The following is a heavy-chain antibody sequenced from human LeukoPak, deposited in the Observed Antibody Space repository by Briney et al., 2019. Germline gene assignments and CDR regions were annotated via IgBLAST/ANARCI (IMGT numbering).Heavy chain of an antibody. J-gene: IGHJ4*02. CDR1: GFAVGSNY. CDR3: ARRPGN. D-gene: IGHD1-14*01. CDR2: IYSGGAI. V-gene: IGHV3-53*01. Sequence: GGSLRLSCVASGFAVGSNYMSWVRQAPGRGLEWVSLIYSGGAIRYADSVKGRFTISRDSSKNTLFLQMNDLTVEDTARYYCARRPGNWGQGILVTVSS.